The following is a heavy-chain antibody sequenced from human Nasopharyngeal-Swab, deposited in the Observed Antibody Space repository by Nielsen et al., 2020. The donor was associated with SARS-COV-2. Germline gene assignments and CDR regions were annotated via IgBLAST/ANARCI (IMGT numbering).Heavy chain of an antibody. CDR2: IWYDGSNK. D-gene: IGHD2-15*01. Sequence: WIRQPPGKGLEWVAVIWYDGSNKYYADSVKGRFTISRDSSKNTLHLQMNSLRAEDTAVYYCARDGGYCSGGSCYPMIDYWGQGTLVTVSS. V-gene: IGHV3-33*01. CDR3: ARDGGYCSGGSCYPMIDY. J-gene: IGHJ4*02.